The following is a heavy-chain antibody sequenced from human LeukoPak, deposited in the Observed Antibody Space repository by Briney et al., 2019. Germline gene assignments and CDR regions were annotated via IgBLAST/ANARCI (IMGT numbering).Heavy chain of an antibody. V-gene: IGHV1-18*01. J-gene: IGHJ4*02. CDR1: GYTFTSYG. Sequence: ASVKFSCKASGYTFTSYGISWVRQAPGQGLEWMGWISAYNGNTNYAQKLQGRVTMTTDTSTSTAYMELRSLRSDDTAVYYCARDFWSGYYSDFDFDYWGQGTLVTVSS. CDR2: ISAYNGNT. CDR3: ARDFWSGYYSDFDFDY. D-gene: IGHD3-3*01.